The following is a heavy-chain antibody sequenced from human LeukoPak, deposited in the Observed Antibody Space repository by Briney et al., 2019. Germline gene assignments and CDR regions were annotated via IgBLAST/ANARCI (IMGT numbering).Heavy chain of an antibody. D-gene: IGHD2/OR15-2a*01. CDR3: ARFLPGAFDI. V-gene: IGHV4-61*01. CDR1: GGSVSSGISY. CDR2: ISESGGS. J-gene: IGHJ3*02. Sequence: SETLSLTCSVSGGSVSSGISYWSRIRQPPGEGLEWIAYISESGGSDYNPSLRGRVTISLDTSKNQFSLKLSSVTAADTAVYYCARFLPGAFDIWGQGTMVTVSS.